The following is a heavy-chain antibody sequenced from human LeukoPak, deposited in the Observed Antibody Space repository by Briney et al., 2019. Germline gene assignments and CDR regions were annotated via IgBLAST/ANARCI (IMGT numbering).Heavy chain of an antibody. CDR3: AKDISDGVRLWVVAFDI. D-gene: IGHD3-3*02. V-gene: IGHV3-23*01. J-gene: IGHJ3*02. CDR1: GFTFSSYA. CDR2: ISGSGGST. Sequence: PGGSLRLSCAASGFTFSSYAMSWVRQAPGKGLEWVSAISGSGGSTYYADSVKGRFTISRDNAKNSLCLQMNSLRAEDTALYYCAKDISDGVRLWVVAFDIWGQGTMVTVSS.